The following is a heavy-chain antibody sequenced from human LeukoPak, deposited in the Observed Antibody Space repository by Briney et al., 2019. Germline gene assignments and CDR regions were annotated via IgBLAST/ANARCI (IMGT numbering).Heavy chain of an antibody. J-gene: IGHJ4*02. D-gene: IGHD2-2*01. CDR1: GFTFSSYG. CDR3: AKGLEGYCSSTSCPYFDY. Sequence: PGGSLRLSCAASGFTFSSYGMHWVRQARGKGLEWVAVISYDGSNKYYADSVKGRFTISRDNSKNTLYLQMNSLRAEDTAVYYCAKGLEGYCSSTSCPYFDYWGQGTLVTVSS. CDR2: ISYDGSNK. V-gene: IGHV3-30*18.